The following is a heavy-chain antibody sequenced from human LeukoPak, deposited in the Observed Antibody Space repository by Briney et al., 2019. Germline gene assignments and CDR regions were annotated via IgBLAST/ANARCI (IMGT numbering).Heavy chain of an antibody. CDR1: GFTFDDYA. V-gene: IGHV3-43*02. CDR2: ISGDGGST. J-gene: IGHJ6*02. D-gene: IGHD6-13*01. CDR3: AKKLYSSSWYRYYYYGMDV. Sequence: GGSLRLPCAASGFTFDDYAMHWVRQAPGKGLEWVSLISGDGGSTYYADSVKGRFTISRDNSKNSLYLQMNSLRTEDTALYYCAKKLYSSSWYRYYYYGMDVWGQGTTVTVSS.